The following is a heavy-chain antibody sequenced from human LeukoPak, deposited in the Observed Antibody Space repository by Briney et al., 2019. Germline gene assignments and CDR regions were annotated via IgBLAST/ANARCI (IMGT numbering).Heavy chain of an antibody. J-gene: IGHJ4*02. D-gene: IGHD5-12*01. CDR2: VYISGDT. Sequence: SETLFLTCTVSGGSVTTSYWSWIRQSAGEGLEWIGRVYISGDTKYNPSLKSRVIMSLDASKNQFSLSLRSVTAADTAVYYCARDIVATISGDYWGQGTLVTVSS. CDR1: GGSVTTSY. V-gene: IGHV4-4*07. CDR3: ARDIVATISGDY.